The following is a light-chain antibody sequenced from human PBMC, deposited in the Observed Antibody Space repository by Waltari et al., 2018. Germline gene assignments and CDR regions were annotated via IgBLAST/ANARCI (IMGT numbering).Light chain of an antibody. J-gene: IGKJ5*01. CDR2: DAS. CDR1: QDVVTY. Sequence: VLTQSPATLSLSPGERATLSCRASQDVVTYLAWYQQGPGQAPGLLIYDASTRATGIPARFSGSGSGTDVTLTNDSLDPEDSAVYFCQQRSNWPPTFGQGTRLEIK. CDR3: QQRSNWPPT. V-gene: IGKV3-11*01.